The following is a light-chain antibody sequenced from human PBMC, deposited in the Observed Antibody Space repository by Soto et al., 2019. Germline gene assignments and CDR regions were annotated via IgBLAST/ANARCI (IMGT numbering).Light chain of an antibody. CDR3: CSYAGSSPDGVV. J-gene: IGLJ2*01. CDR1: SSDVGSYNL. Sequence: QSALTQPASVSGSPGQSITISCTGTSSDVGSYNLVSWYQQHPGKAPKLMIYEGSKRPSGVSNRFSGSKSGNTASLTISGLQAEDDADYYCCSYAGSSPDGVVFGGGTKLTVL. V-gene: IGLV2-23*01. CDR2: EGS.